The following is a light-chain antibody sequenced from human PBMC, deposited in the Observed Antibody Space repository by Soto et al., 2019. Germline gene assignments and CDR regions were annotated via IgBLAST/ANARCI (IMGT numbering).Light chain of an antibody. CDR3: QQRSNWPPTWT. Sequence: EIVLTQSPATLSLSPGERATLSCRASQSVGSYLAWYQQKPGQAPRLLIYDASNRATGIPARFSGSGSGTDFTLTISSLAPEDFAFYYCQQRSNWPPTWTFGQGTKVEIK. V-gene: IGKV3-11*01. CDR2: DAS. CDR1: QSVGSY. J-gene: IGKJ1*01.